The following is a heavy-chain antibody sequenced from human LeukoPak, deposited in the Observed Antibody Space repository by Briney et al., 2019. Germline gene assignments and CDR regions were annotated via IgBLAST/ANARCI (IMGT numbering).Heavy chain of an antibody. V-gene: IGHV4-4*07. CDR1: GGFISSYY. CDR3: ARDPPYGDYCYFDL. CDR2: SYTSGST. D-gene: IGHD4-17*01. Sequence: SETLSLTCTVSGGFISSYYWSWLRQPAGKALVWLGRSYTSGSTNYHPSLKSRVAMSVDTSKNQFSLKLSSVTAADTAVYYCARDPPYGDYCYFDLWGRGTLVTVSS. J-gene: IGHJ2*01.